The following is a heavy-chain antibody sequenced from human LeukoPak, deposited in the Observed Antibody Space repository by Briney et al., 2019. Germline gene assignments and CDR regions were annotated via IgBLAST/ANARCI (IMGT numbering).Heavy chain of an antibody. CDR2: ISSSGSTI. CDR1: GFTFSSYE. V-gene: IGHV3-48*03. J-gene: IGHJ4*02. CDR3: AKDFEKARYGSGSYYGPLGY. Sequence: PGGSLRLSCAASGFTFSSYEMNWVRQAPGKGLEWVSYISSSGSTIYYADSVKGRFTISRDNAKNSLYLQMNSLRAEDTALYYCAKDFEKARYGSGSYYGPLGYWGQGTLVTVSS. D-gene: IGHD3-10*01.